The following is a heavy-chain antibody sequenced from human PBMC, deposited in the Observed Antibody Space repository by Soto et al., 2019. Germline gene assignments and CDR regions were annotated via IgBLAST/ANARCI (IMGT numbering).Heavy chain of an antibody. CDR2: IYPRDFDT. J-gene: IGHJ6*02. V-gene: IGHV5-51*01. CDR3: ARRGGYSSYYGMDV. D-gene: IGHD5-18*01. CDR1: GFTVTNYW. Sequence: GESLKISCKGSGFTVTNYWITWVRQMPGKGLEWMGTIYPRDFDTKYSPSFQGQVTISADNSIGAAYLQWSSLKASDTAMYYCARRGGYSSYYGMDVWDQGTTVTVSS.